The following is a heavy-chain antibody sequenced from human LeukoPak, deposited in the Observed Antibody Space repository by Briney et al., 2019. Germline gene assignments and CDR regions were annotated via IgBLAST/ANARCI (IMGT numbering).Heavy chain of an antibody. J-gene: IGHJ4*02. V-gene: IGHV3-23*01. CDR3: AKAGYSSGWYAPDY. CDR1: GFTFDDYG. Sequence: GGSLRLXCAASGFTFDDYGMSWVRQAPGKGLEWVSTISGSGSTTYYADSVKGRVTISRDNYKNTLYLQMNSLRAEDTAVYCCAKAGYSSGWYAPDYWGQGTLVTVSS. CDR2: ISGSGSTT. D-gene: IGHD6-19*01.